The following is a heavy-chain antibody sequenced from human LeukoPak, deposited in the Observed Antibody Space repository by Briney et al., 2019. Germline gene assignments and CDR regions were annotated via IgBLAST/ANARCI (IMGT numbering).Heavy chain of an antibody. D-gene: IGHD6-19*01. CDR1: GGSISSSSYY. CDR3: VAAAVAVDY. CDR2: IYHSGST. V-gene: IGHV4-39*07. J-gene: IGHJ4*02. Sequence: SSETLSLTCTVSGGSISSSSYYWGWIRQPPGKGLEWIGEIYHSGSTNYNPSLKSRVTISVDKSKNQFSLKLSSVIAADTAVYYCVAAAVAVDYWGQGTLVTVSS.